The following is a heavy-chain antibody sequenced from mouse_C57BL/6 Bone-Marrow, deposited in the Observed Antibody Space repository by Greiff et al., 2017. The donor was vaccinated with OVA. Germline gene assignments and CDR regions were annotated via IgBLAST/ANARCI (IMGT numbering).Heavy chain of an antibody. CDR2: IDPSDSET. V-gene: IGHV1-52*01. Sequence: VQLQQPGAELVRPGSSVKLSCKASGYTFTSYWMHWVKQRPIQGLEWIGNIDPSDSETHYNQKFKDKATLTVDKSSSTAYMQLSSLTSEDSAVYYCAREDYFGGFAYWGQGTLVTVSA. CDR1: GYTFTSYW. CDR3: AREDYFGGFAY. D-gene: IGHD2-1*01. J-gene: IGHJ3*01.